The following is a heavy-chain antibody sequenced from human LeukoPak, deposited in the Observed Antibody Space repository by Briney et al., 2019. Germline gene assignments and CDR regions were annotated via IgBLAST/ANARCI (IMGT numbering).Heavy chain of an antibody. CDR2: VYSSGST. J-gene: IGHJ6*02. CDR1: GGSISIYN. V-gene: IGHV4-4*07. D-gene: IGHD3-9*01. Sequence: SETLSLTCSVSGGSISIYNWSWIQKPAEKGLEWIGLVYSSGSTNYNPFLKSRVTMSVDTSKNQISLKLSSVTAADTAVYYCARVDPYYYYYGMDVWGQGTTVTVSS. CDR3: ARVDPYYYYYGMDV.